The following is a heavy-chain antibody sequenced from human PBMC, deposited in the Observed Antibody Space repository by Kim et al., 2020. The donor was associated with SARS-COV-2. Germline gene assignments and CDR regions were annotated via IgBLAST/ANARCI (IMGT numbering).Heavy chain of an antibody. Sequence: GGSLRLSCKASGFSFSSNWMHWVRQAPGKGLVWVARINTDGSLTNHADSVQGRVTISRDNADTTLQLQMNRLTVNNTAFYYCARDVCGSRDYWGQGTLVIVSS. J-gene: IGHJ4*02. CDR1: GFSFSSNW. CDR3: ARDVCGSRDY. D-gene: IGHD3-16*01. V-gene: IGHV3-74*01. CDR2: INTDGSLT.